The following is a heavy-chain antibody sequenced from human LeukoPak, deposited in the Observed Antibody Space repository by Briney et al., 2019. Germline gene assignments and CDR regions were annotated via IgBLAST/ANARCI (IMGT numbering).Heavy chain of an antibody. CDR3: ARLFRGYSYGYTGTFDY. V-gene: IGHV1-69*05. J-gene: IGHJ4*02. CDR1: GGTFSSYA. CDR2: IIPVFGTA. D-gene: IGHD5-18*01. Sequence: SVKVSCKASGGTFSSYAISWVRQAPGQGLEWMGGIIPVFGTANYAQKFQGRVTITTDESTSTAYMELSSLRSEDTAVYYCARLFRGYSYGYTGTFDYWGQGTLVTVSS.